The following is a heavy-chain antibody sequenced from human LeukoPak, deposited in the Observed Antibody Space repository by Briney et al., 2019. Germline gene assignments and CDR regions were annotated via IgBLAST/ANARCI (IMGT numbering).Heavy chain of an antibody. CDR3: ARDFWNLYDSNESNRDFDY. CDR2: VSDFSVLKVNP. V-gene: IGHV1-18*01. D-gene: IGHD3-22*01. Sequence: ASVKVSCKASGYTFTSYGISWVRQAPGQGPEWMGWVSDFSVLKVNPHYVQKLQGRVTMTTDTSTSTAYMELRSLRSDDTAVYYCARDFWNLYDSNESNRDFDYWGQGTLLTVSS. J-gene: IGHJ4*02. CDR1: GYTFTSYG.